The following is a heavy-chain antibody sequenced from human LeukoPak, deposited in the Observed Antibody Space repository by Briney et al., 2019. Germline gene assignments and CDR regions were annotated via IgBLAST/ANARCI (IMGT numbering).Heavy chain of an antibody. CDR3: ARAQRTGYSSSVY. CDR1: GFTFSSYS. Sequence: GGSLRLSCAASGFTFSSYSMNWVRQAPGKGLEWVSSISSSSSYIYYADSVKGRFTISRDNAKNSLYLQMNSLRAEDTAVYYCARAQRTGYSSSVYWGQGTLVTVSS. D-gene: IGHD6-13*01. CDR2: ISSSSSYI. J-gene: IGHJ4*02. V-gene: IGHV3-21*01.